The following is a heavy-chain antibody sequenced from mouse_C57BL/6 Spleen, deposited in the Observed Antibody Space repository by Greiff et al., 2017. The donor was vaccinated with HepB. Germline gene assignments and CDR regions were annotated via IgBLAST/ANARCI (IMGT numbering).Heavy chain of an antibody. CDR2: IYPGDGAT. V-gene: IGHV1-80*01. CDR1: GYAFSSYW. Sequence: QVQLQQSGAELVKPGASVKISCKASGYAFSSYWMNWVKQRPGKGLEWIGQIYPGDGATNYNGKFKGKATLTADKSSSTAYMQLSSLTSEDSAVYCCARSGGGYDAMDYWGQGTSVTVSS. D-gene: IGHD2-14*01. J-gene: IGHJ4*01. CDR3: ARSGGGYDAMDY.